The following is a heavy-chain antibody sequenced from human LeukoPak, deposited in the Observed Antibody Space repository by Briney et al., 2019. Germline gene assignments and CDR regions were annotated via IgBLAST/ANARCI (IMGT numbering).Heavy chain of an antibody. CDR1: GFTFSSYA. CDR3: ATIRSYQLLSFDY. J-gene: IGHJ4*02. D-gene: IGHD2-2*01. Sequence: GGSLRLSCAASGFTFSSYAMSWVRQAPGKGLEWVSAISGSGGSTYYADSVKGRFTISRDNSKNTLYLQMNSLRAEDTAVYYCATIRSYQLLSFDYWGKGTLVTVSS. CDR2: ISGSGGST. V-gene: IGHV3-23*01.